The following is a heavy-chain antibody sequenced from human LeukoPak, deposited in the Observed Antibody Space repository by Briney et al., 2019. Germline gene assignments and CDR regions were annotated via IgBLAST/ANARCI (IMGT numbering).Heavy chain of an antibody. Sequence: SETLSLTCTVSGGSISSYYWSWIRQPPGKGLEWIGYIYRSGSTNYNPSLKSRVTISVDTSKNQFSLKLSSVTAADTAVYYCARGDHFGSGSYLGWGQGTLVTVSS. CDR1: GGSISSYY. D-gene: IGHD3-10*01. J-gene: IGHJ4*02. CDR2: IYRSGST. V-gene: IGHV4-59*01. CDR3: ARGDHFGSGSYLG.